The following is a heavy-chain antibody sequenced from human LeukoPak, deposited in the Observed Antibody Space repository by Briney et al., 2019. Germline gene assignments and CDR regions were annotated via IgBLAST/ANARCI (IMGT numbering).Heavy chain of an antibody. V-gene: IGHV4-39*01. CDR3: ATTGFWSGYWVDH. Sequence: KPSETLSLTCTVSGGSISSSSYYWGWIRQPPGKGLEWIGSIYYSGSTYYNPSLKGRVTISVDTSKNQFSLKLSSVTAADTAVYYCATTGFWSGYWVDHWGQGTLVTVSS. D-gene: IGHD3-3*01. CDR2: IYYSGST. J-gene: IGHJ4*02. CDR1: GGSISSSSYY.